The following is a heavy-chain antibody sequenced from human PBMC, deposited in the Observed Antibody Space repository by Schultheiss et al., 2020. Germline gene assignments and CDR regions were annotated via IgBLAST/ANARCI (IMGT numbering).Heavy chain of an antibody. CDR1: GGSISSGGYY. CDR2: IYYSGST. CDR3: ARHVPWVVAATPPSNWFDP. Sequence: SETLSLTCTVSGGSISSGGYYWSWIRQPPGKGLEWIGYIYYSGSTYYNPSLKSRVTISVDTSKNQFSLKLSSVTAADTAVYYCARHVPWVVAATPPSNWFDPWGQGTLVTVSS. V-gene: IGHV4-39*01. D-gene: IGHD2-15*01. J-gene: IGHJ5*02.